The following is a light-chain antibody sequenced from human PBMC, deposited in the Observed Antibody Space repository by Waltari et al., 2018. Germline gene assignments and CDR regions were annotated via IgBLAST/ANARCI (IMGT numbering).Light chain of an antibody. V-gene: IGKV3-15*01. CDR2: DAS. CDR3: QQYNHWPPWT. J-gene: IGKJ1*01. CDR1: QGLNTK. Sequence: EVVMTQSPGTLSVSPGGTVPLPCRASQGLNTKLAWYQKKPGQPPRLLIYDASTRATGVPARFSGSGSGTDFILTISRLQSEDCAVYYCQQYNHWPPWTFGPGTRVEIK.